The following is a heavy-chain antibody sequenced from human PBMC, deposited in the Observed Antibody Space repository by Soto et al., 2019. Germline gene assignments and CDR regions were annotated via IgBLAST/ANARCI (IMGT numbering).Heavy chain of an antibody. CDR3: ARQNYDFWSGYPYYFDY. V-gene: IGHV4-39*01. D-gene: IGHD3-3*01. J-gene: IGHJ4*02. Sequence: SETLSLTCTVSGGSISSSSYYWGWIRQPPGKGLEWIGSIYYSGSTYYNPSLKSRVTISVDTSKNQFSLKLSSVTAADTAVYYCARQNYDFWSGYPYYFDYWGQGTLVTVSS. CDR2: IYYSGST. CDR1: GGSISSSSYY.